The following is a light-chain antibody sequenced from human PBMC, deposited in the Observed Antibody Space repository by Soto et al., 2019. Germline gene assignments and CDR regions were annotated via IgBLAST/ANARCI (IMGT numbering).Light chain of an antibody. J-gene: IGLJ1*01. Sequence: QSALTQPRSVSGSPGQSVTISCTGTSSDVGGYNFVSWYQQHPGKAPKLMIYDVSKRPSGVPDRFAGSKSCNTASLPISGLQAEDEADYYFCSYAGSYTWGFGTGTKLTVL. V-gene: IGLV2-11*01. CDR2: DVS. CDR1: SSDVGGYNF. CDR3: CSYAGSYTWG.